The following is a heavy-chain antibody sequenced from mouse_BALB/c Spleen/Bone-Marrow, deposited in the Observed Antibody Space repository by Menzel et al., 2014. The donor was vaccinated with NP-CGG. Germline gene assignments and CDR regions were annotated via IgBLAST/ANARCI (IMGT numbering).Heavy chain of an antibody. J-gene: IGHJ2*01. CDR3: TRNYVSHYFDY. CDR2: IDPASDNS. Sequence: EVHLVESGAELVKPGASVKLSCAASGFNIKDTFIHWVKQRPEQGLEWIGSIDPASDNSKFDPKFQGKATLTADTSSNTAYLQLSSLTSEDTAVYFCTRNYVSHYFDYWGQGTTLTVSS. V-gene: IGHV14-3*02. D-gene: IGHD1-1*01. CDR1: GFNIKDTF.